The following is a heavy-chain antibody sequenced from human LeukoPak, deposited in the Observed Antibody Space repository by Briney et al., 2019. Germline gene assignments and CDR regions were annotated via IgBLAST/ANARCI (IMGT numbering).Heavy chain of an antibody. CDR3: TRDPYDSGGYAAFDI. Sequence: GGSLRLSCAASGFIFSSYWMTWVRQAPGRGLEWVANIKQDGREEHYVDSVKGRFTTSRDNAKNSLYLQINSLRAEDTALYYCTRDPYDSGGYAAFDIWGQGTMVTVSA. J-gene: IGHJ3*02. CDR1: GFIFSSYW. CDR2: IKQDGREE. D-gene: IGHD3-22*01. V-gene: IGHV3-7*01.